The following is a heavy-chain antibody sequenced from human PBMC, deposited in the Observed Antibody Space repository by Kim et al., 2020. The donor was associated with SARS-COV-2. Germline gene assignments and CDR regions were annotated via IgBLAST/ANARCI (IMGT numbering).Heavy chain of an antibody. Sequence: GESLKISCKGSGYSFTSYWISWVRQMPGKGLEWMGRIDPSDSYTNYSPSFQGHVTISADKSISTAYLQWSSLKASDTAMYYCARTGPGYYDSSGFGDAFDIWGQGTMVTVSS. V-gene: IGHV5-10-1*01. J-gene: IGHJ3*02. CDR2: IDPSDSYT. CDR1: GYSFTSYW. D-gene: IGHD3-22*01. CDR3: ARTGPGYYDSSGFGDAFDI.